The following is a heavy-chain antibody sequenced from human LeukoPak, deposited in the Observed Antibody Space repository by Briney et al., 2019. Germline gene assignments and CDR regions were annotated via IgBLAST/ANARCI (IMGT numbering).Heavy chain of an antibody. V-gene: IGHV4-34*01. CDR3: ARGGSNSWHGDAFDV. Sequence: SETLSLTCAVYGESFNDYYWTWIRQPPGKGLEWIGEANHSGSTNYNPSLKSRVTLSVDTSKNQFSLRLTSVTAADTAVYYCARGGSNSWHGDAFDVWGQGTVVTVSS. CDR2: ANHSGST. CDR1: GESFNDYY. D-gene: IGHD6-13*01. J-gene: IGHJ3*01.